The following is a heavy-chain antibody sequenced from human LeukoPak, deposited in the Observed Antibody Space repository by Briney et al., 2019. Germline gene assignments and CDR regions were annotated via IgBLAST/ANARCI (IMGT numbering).Heavy chain of an antibody. V-gene: IGHV3-23*01. Sequence: GGSLRLSCAASGFTFSSYAMSWVRQAPGKGLEWVSAISGSGGSTYYADSVKGQFTISRDNSKNTLYLQMNSLRAEDTAVYYCAKDLKIFGVVTLFDYWGQGTLVTVSS. CDR2: ISGSGGST. J-gene: IGHJ4*02. CDR1: GFTFSSYA. CDR3: AKDLKIFGVVTLFDY. D-gene: IGHD3-3*01.